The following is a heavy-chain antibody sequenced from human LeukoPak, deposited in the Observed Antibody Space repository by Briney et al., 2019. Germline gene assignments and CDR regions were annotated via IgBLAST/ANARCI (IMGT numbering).Heavy chain of an antibody. CDR2: ISGYSHET. J-gene: IGHJ4*02. V-gene: IGHV1-18*01. D-gene: IGHD3-10*01. Sequence: ASVKVSCKASGGSFRSYAITWVRQAPGQGLEWMGWISGYSHETIYAQKFQDRVFMSRDASSTTAYIELRSLRSDDTAVYFCARGSRGIRGYFDHWGQGTLVTVSS. CDR3: ARGSRGIRGYFDH. CDR1: GGSFRSYA.